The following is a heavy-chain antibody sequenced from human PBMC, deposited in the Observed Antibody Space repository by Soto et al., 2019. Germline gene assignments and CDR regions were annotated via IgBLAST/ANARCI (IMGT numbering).Heavy chain of an antibody. D-gene: IGHD1-20*01. CDR2: ISGSGGST. CDR1: GFTFNSYA. CDR3: AKGGIYDWNRVLSD. Sequence: EVQLLESGGGLVQPGGSLRLSCAASGFTFNSYAMSWVRQAPGKGLEWVPTISGSGGSTYYADSVKGQFTISRDNFKNTLYVQMSSLRGEDTAIYYCAKGGIYDWNRVLSDWGQGTLVTVSS. V-gene: IGHV3-23*01. J-gene: IGHJ4*02.